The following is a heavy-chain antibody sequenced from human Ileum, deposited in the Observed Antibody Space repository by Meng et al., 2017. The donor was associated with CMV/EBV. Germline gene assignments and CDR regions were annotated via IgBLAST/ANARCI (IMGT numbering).Heavy chain of an antibody. CDR2: INRNGGST. D-gene: IGHD2-15*01. CDR3: ARGWRGGGMDV. J-gene: IGHJ6*02. Sequence: GESLKISCAASGFNFDDYGMSWVRQAPGKGLEWVSGINRNGGSTDYAESVKGRFTISRDNAKNSLYLQMSSLRAEDTALYHCARGWRGGGMDVWGQGTTVTVSS. V-gene: IGHV3-20*01. CDR1: GFNFDDYG.